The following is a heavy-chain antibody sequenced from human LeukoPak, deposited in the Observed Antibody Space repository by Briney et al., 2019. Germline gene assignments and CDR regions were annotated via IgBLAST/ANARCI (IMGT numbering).Heavy chain of an antibody. CDR3: ARAGGSGYFSY. V-gene: IGHV1-46*01. J-gene: IGHJ4*02. D-gene: IGHD3-22*01. CDR1: GYTFTSYY. CDR2: INPSGGST. Sequence: ASVTVSCKASGYTFTSYYMHWVRQAPGQGLEWMGIINPSGGSTSYAQKFQGRVTMTRDTSTSTVYMELSSLRSEDTAVYYCARAGGSGYFSYWGQGTLVTVSS.